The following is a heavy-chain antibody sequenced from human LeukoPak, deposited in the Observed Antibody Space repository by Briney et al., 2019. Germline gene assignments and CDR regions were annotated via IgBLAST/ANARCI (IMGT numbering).Heavy chain of an antibody. CDR1: GGSISSSSSY. CDR3: ARHCWTSYYYMDV. V-gene: IGHV4-39*01. D-gene: IGHD3/OR15-3a*01. Sequence: SETLSLTCTVSGGSISSSSSYWGWIRQPPGKGLEWIGSIHYSGSTYYNPSLKSRVTISVDTSKSQFSLKLSSVTAADTAIYYCARHCWTSYYYMDVWGKGTTATVSS. CDR2: IHYSGST. J-gene: IGHJ6*03.